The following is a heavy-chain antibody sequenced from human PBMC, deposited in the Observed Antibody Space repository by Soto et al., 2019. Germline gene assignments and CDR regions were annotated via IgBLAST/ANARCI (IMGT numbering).Heavy chain of an antibody. V-gene: IGHV3-30-3*01. CDR1: GFTFSSYA. CDR3: AFHLVVEQQWLPSNAADAFDI. Sequence: QVQLVESGGGVVQPGRSLRLSCAASGFTFSSYAMHWVRQAPGKGLEWVAVISYDGSNKYYADSVKGRFTISRDNSKNTLYLQMNSLRAEDTAVYYCAFHLVVEQQWLPSNAADAFDIWGQGTMVTVSS. CDR2: ISYDGSNK. D-gene: IGHD6-19*01. J-gene: IGHJ3*02.